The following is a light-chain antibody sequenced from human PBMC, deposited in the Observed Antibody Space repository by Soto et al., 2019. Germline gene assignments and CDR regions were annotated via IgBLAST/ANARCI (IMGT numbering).Light chain of an antibody. V-gene: IGKV3D-20*02. CDR3: QQRSNWPRT. CDR1: QSVSSSC. Sequence: EIVLTQSPGTLSLSPGERATLSCRASQSVSSSCLAWYQQKPGQAPRLLIYDASSRATGIPARFSGSGSGTDFTLTISSLEPEDFAVYYCQQRSNWPRTFGQGTKVDIK. CDR2: DAS. J-gene: IGKJ1*01.